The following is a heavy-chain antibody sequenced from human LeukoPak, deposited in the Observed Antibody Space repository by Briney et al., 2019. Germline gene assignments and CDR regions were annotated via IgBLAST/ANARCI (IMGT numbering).Heavy chain of an antibody. CDR2: ISSSSTYT. J-gene: IGHJ4*02. CDR3: ARGKRGDLRDGSWYFDY. D-gene: IGHD5-24*01. CDR1: GFTFSDYY. V-gene: IGHV3-11*05. Sequence: PGGSLRLSCAASGFTFSDYYMSWIRQAPGKGLEWVSYISSSSTYTNNPDSVKGRFTISRDNAKNSLYLKMNSLRAEDTAIYYCARGKRGDLRDGSWYFDYWGQGTLVTVSS.